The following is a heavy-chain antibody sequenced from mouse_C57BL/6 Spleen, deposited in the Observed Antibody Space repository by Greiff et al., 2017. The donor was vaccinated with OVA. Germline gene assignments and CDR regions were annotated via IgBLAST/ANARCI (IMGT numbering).Heavy chain of an antibody. CDR2: IFPRRGNT. Sequence: QVQLQQSGAELARPGASVKLSCKASGYTFTSYGISWVKQRTGQGLEWIGEIFPRRGNTYYNEKFKGKATLTADKSSSTAYMELRSLTSEDSAVYFCARYTASPLYYFDYWGQGTTLTVSS. CDR3: ARYTASPLYYFDY. J-gene: IGHJ2*01. CDR1: GYTFTSYG. V-gene: IGHV1-81*01. D-gene: IGHD1-2*01.